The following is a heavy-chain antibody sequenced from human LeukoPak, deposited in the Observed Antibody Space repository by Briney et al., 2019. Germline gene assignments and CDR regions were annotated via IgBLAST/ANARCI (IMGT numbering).Heavy chain of an antibody. D-gene: IGHD3-3*02. CDR3: ARSDSISTRRAFDT. CDR1: GFTVTTNY. CDR2: MFGGGGT. Sequence: GGSLRLSCAASGFTVTTNYIVWVRQAPGKGLEWVSGMFGGGGTYYADSVKGRFTISRDNSKNKQYLKMTSLKPEDTAVYSCARSDSISTRRAFDTWGLGTMVSVSS. V-gene: IGHV3-66*02. J-gene: IGHJ3*02.